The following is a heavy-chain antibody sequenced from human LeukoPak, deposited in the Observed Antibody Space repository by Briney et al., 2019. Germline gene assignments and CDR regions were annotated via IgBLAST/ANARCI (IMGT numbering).Heavy chain of an antibody. V-gene: IGHV4-59*01. CDR1: GGSISSYY. CDR2: IYYSGST. D-gene: IGHD4-17*01. Sequence: PSETLSLTCTVSGGSISSYYWSWIRQPPGKGLEWIGYIYYSGSTNYNPSLKSRVTISVDTSKNQFSLKLSSVTAADTAVYYCASLPIYGDYEVYWGQGTLVTVSS. CDR3: ASLPIYGDYEVY. J-gene: IGHJ4*02.